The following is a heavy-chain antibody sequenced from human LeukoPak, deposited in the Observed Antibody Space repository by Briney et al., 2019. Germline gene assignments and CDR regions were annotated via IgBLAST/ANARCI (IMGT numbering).Heavy chain of an antibody. CDR3: ARGPTPRYCSGGSCYSRIAVAGTVRYFDY. Sequence: SETLSLTCTVSGGSISSSSYYWGWIRQPPGKGLEWIGSIYYSGSTNNNPSLKSRVTISVETAKNQFSLKLSSVTAVDTAVYYCARGPTPRYCSGGSCYSRIAVAGTVRYFDYWGQGTLVTVSS. CDR2: IYYSGST. J-gene: IGHJ4*02. V-gene: IGHV4-39*07. CDR1: GGSISSSSYY. D-gene: IGHD2-15*01.